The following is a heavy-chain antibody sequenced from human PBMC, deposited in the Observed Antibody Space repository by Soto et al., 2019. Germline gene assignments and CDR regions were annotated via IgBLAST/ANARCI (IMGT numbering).Heavy chain of an antibody. CDR2: IMPFFATP. CDR3: ARVDSSGWEADY. J-gene: IGHJ4*02. D-gene: IGHD6-19*01. Sequence: ASVKVSCKTSGGTFMTSAISWLRQAPGQGLEWMGGIMPFFATPDYAQKFQGRATITTDKSTSTAYMELRSLRSDDTAVYYCARVDSSGWEADYWGQGTLVTVSS. V-gene: IGHV1-69*05. CDR1: GGTFMTSA.